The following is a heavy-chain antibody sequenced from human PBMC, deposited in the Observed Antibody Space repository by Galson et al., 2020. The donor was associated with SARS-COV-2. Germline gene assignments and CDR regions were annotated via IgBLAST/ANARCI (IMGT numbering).Heavy chain of an antibody. Sequence: GESLKISCAASGFTFSDHYMDWVRQAPGKGLEWVGRTGNKANSYTTEYAASVKGRFTISRDDSKNSLYLQVNSLKTEDTAVYYCARESGSYNERYYYYGMDVWGQGTTVTVSS. CDR1: GFTFSDHY. CDR3: ARESGSYNERYYYYGMDV. V-gene: IGHV3-72*01. CDR2: TGNKANSYTT. D-gene: IGHD1-26*01. J-gene: IGHJ6*02.